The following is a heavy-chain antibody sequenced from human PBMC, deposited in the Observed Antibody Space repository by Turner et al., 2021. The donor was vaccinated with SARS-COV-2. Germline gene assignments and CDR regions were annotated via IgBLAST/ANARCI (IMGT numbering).Heavy chain of an antibody. D-gene: IGHD3-22*01. CDR2: CDPEDCET. CDR1: GYTLIELS. V-gene: IGHV1-24*01. CDR3: ATAPANYYDSSGSKGFYYYYYGMDV. Sequence: QVQLVQSGAEVKKPGASVKVTCKVSGYTLIELSMHWVRQAPGKGLEWMGGCDPEDCETIYAQKFQGRVTMTEDTSTDTAYMELSSLRSEDTAVYYCATAPANYYDSSGSKGFYYYYYGMDVWGQGTTVTVSS. J-gene: IGHJ6*02.